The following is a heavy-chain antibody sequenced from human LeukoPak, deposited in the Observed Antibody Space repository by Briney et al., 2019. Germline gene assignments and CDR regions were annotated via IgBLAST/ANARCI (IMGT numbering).Heavy chain of an antibody. CDR2: ISSSSSTI. Sequence: GGSLRLSCAASGFTFSSYSMNWVRQAPGKGLEWVSYISSSSSTIYYADSVKGRFTISRDNAKNSLYLQMNSLRDEDTAVYYCARDGNSNDWDYYHGMDVWGQGTTVTVSS. J-gene: IGHJ6*02. V-gene: IGHV3-48*02. D-gene: IGHD6-13*01. CDR3: ARDGNSNDWDYYHGMDV. CDR1: GFTFSSYS.